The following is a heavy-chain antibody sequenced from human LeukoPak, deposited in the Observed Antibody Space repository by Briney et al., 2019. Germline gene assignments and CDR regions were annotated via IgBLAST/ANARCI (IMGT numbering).Heavy chain of an antibody. D-gene: IGHD1-7*01. CDR1: GFTFSSYS. CDR3: AKDWWNYGYYYCMDV. J-gene: IGHJ6*03. CDR2: IRYDGSDK. V-gene: IGHV3-30*02. Sequence: GGSLRLSCAASGFTFSSYSMNWVRQAPGKGLEWVAFIRYDGSDKYYADSVKGRFTISRDNSKNTVDLQMNSLRAEDTAVYYCAKDWWNYGYYYCMDVWGKGTTVTVSS.